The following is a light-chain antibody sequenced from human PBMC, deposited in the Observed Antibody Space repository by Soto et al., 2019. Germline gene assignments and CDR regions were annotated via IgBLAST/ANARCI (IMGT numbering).Light chain of an antibody. V-gene: IGKV3D-15*01. J-gene: IGKJ2*01. CDR3: HHYNNFPQYT. CDR1: QTISSD. Sequence: EIVMTQSPATLSVSPGERATLSCRASQTISSDLAWYQHKPGQTPKLVIFGASNRAAGIPARFSGSGSGTEFTLTIRSLQSEDFAVYYCHHYNNFPQYTFGQGPKLEIK. CDR2: GAS.